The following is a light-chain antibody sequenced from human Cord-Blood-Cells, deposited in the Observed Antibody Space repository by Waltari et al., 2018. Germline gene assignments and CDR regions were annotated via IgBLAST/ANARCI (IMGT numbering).Light chain of an antibody. V-gene: IGLV2-8*01. CDR2: EVS. Sequence: QSALTQPPSASGSPGQSVPISCTGTSRDVGGSDSVSWYQPHPGKAPTLMIYEVSKRPSGVTDRFSGSKSGNTASLTVSGLQAEDEADYYCSSYAGSNNLVFGGGTKLTVL. CDR3: SSYAGSNNLV. J-gene: IGLJ3*02. CDR1: SRDVGGSDS.